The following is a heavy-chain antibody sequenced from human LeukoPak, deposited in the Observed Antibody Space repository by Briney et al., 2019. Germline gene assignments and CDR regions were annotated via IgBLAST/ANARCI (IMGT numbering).Heavy chain of an antibody. CDR3: ARDRMGYFDY. CDR1: GGTFSSYA. D-gene: IGHD2-8*01. J-gene: IGHJ4*02. CDR2: IMPIFGTA. V-gene: IGHV1-69*05. Sequence: GSSVKVSCKASGGTFSSYAISWVRQAPGQGLEWMGGIMPIFGTANYAQKFQGRVTITTDESTSTGYMELSRLRSEDTAVYYCARDRMGYFDYGGQGTLVTVSS.